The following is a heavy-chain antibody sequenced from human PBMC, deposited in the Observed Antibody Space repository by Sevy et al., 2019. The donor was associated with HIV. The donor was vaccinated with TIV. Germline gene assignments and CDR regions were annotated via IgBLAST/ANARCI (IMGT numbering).Heavy chain of an antibody. V-gene: IGHV3-30*04. CDR1: GFTFSSYA. D-gene: IGHD3-10*01. Sequence: GGSLRLSCAASGFTFSSYAMHWVRQAPGKGLEWVAFISYDGSNKYYADSVKGRFTISRDNSKNTLYLQMNSLRAEDTAVYYCARELQEGSEGSYWGQGTLVTVSS. J-gene: IGHJ4*02. CDR2: ISYDGSNK. CDR3: ARELQEGSEGSY.